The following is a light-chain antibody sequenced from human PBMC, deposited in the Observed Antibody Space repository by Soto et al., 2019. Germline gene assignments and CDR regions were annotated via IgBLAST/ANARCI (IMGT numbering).Light chain of an antibody. CDR2: EVT. CDR1: SSDVGGYNS. V-gene: IGLV2-14*01. J-gene: IGLJ1*01. Sequence: VLTQAASLYGSPGQSMTISCTGTSSDVGGYNSVSWYQQHPGKAPKLVIYEVTNRPSGISNRFSGSKSGNTASLTISGLQAEDEADYYCSSYTSSSTRVFGTGTKVTVL. CDR3: SSYTSSSTRV.